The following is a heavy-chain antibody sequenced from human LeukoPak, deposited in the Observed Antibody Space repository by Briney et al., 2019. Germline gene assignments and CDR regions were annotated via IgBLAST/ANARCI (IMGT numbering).Heavy chain of an antibody. CDR2: IYHSGST. J-gene: IGHJ4*02. D-gene: IGHD4-17*01. V-gene: IGHV4-30-2*01. CDR3: ARGTTTVTTVDY. Sequence: SETLSLTCAVSGGSISRVGYSCSWIRQPPGKVLEWIVYIYHSGSTYYNPSLKSRVTISVDRSKNQFSLKLSSVTAADTAVYYCARGTTTVTTVDYWGQGTLVTVSS. CDR1: GGSISRVGYS.